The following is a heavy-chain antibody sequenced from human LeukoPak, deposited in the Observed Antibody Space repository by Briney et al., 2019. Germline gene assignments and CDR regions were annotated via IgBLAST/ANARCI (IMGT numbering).Heavy chain of an antibody. CDR1: GGSISSSY. CDR2: IYYSGST. Sequence: KSSETLSLTCTVSGGSISSSYWSWIRQAPGKGLEWIGYIYYSGSTSYNPSLKSRVTISVDTSKNQFSLELTSVTAADTAAYYCARHASRYDSSGYYYFDYWGQGTLVTVSS. D-gene: IGHD3-22*01. V-gene: IGHV4-59*08. J-gene: IGHJ4*02. CDR3: ARHASRYDSSGYYYFDY.